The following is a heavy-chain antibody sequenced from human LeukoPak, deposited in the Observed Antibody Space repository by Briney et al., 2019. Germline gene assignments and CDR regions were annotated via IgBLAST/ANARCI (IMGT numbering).Heavy chain of an antibody. CDR2: ISSSGSTI. CDR1: GITFSDYY. V-gene: IGHV3-11*01. CDR3: ARDAESNYVSDY. D-gene: IGHD4-11*01. J-gene: IGHJ4*02. Sequence: PGGSLRLSCAASGITFSDYYMSWIRQAPGKGLEWVSYISSSGSTIYYADSVKGRFTISRDNAKNSLYLQMNSLRAEDTAVYYCARDAESNYVSDYWGQGTLVTVSS.